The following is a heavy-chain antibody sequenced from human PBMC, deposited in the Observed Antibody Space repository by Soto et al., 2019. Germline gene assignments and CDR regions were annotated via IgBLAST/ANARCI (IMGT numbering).Heavy chain of an antibody. J-gene: IGHJ4*02. Sequence: GGSLRLSCAASGFTFSSYGMHWVRQAPGKGLEWMAVISYDGSNKYYADSVKGRFTISRDNSKNTLYLQMNSLRAEDTAVYYCAKPLYDFWSGYSGHIFDYWGQGTLVTVSS. CDR3: AKPLYDFWSGYSGHIFDY. CDR2: ISYDGSNK. D-gene: IGHD3-3*01. V-gene: IGHV3-30*18. CDR1: GFTFSSYG.